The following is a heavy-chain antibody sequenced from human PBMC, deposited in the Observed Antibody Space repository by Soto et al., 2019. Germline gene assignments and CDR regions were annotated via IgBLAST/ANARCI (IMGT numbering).Heavy chain of an antibody. CDR2: ISAYNGNX. J-gene: IGHJ4*02. CDR1: GYTFASYA. V-gene: IGHV1-18*01. D-gene: IGHD2-8*02. CDR3: ARDPPPPDY. Sequence: QVQLVQSGAEVKKPGASVKVSCKASGYTFASYAISWMRQAPGQGLEWMGWISAYNGNXXYAQKLQGRVTMTTDTXXXXXXXXXXXXXXXXXXXXYCARDPPPPDYWGQGTLVTVSS.